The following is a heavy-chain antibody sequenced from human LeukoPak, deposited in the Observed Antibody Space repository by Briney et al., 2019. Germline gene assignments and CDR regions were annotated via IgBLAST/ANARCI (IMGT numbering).Heavy chain of an antibody. V-gene: IGHV3-48*03. J-gene: IGHJ4*02. CDR2: ISISGRSI. D-gene: IGHD2-15*01. CDR1: GFVFNNYE. Sequence: GGSLRLSCAASGFVFNNYEMNWVRQAPGKGLEWVSYISISGRSIYYADSVKGRFTISRDNAQNSLYLQMNSLRAEDTAVYYCARTVKYCSGGSCYLTFDYWGQGTLVTVSS. CDR3: ARTVKYCSGGSCYLTFDY.